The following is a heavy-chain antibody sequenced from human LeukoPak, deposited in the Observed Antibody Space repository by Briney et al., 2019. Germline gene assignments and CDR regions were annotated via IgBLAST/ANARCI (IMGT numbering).Heavy chain of an antibody. CDR3: ARDLRTYYYGSGSYSDY. CDR2: ISAYNGNT. V-gene: IGHV1-18*01. J-gene: IGHJ4*02. D-gene: IGHD3-10*01. CDR1: GYTLTSYG. Sequence: GASVKVSCKASGYTLTSYGISWVRQAPGQGLEWMGWISAYNGNTNYAQKLQGRVTMTTDTSTSTAYMELRSLRSDDTAVYYCARDLRTYYYGSGSYSDYWGQGTLVTVSS.